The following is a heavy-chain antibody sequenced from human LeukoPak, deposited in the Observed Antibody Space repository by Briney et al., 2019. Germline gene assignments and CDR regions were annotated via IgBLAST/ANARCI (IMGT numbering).Heavy chain of an antibody. D-gene: IGHD6-13*01. V-gene: IGHV1-3*01. Sequence: GASVKVSCKTSGYTFTTYAIHWVHQAPGQRPEWMGWINGGNGNTQYSQKFQGRVTITRDTSASTAYMELSSLKSEDTAVYYCASPYPGIAAAGHSFYYGMDVWGQGTTVTVSS. CDR1: GYTFTTYA. CDR3: ASPYPGIAAAGHSFYYGMDV. J-gene: IGHJ6*02. CDR2: INGGNGNT.